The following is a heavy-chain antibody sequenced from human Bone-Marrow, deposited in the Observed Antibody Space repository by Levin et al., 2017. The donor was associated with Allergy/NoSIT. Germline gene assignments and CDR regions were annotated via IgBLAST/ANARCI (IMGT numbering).Heavy chain of an antibody. J-gene: IGHJ4*02. Sequence: ASVKVSCKASGGTFSSYAISWVRQAPGQGLEWMGGIIPIFGTANYAQKFQGRVTITADESTSTAYMELSSLRSEDTAVYYCASMVRGVIDAFDYWGQGTLVTVSS. CDR3: ASMVRGVIDAFDY. D-gene: IGHD3-10*01. CDR2: IIPIFGTA. CDR1: GGTFSSYA. V-gene: IGHV1-69*13.